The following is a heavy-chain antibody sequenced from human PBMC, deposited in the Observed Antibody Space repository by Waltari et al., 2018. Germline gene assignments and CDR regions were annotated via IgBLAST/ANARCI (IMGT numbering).Heavy chain of an antibody. Sequence: QVQLQQWGAGLLKPSETLSLTCAVHGWSFSGYYWSWIRQPPGKGLDWIGEINHGGSTRYSPSLKSRVTISLDKSKNQFSRRLSSVTAADTAVYYCATSVAARLAFYWGQGTLVTVSS. D-gene: IGHD6-6*01. V-gene: IGHV4-34*01. CDR3: ATSVAARLAFY. CDR2: INHGGST. CDR1: GWSFSGYY. J-gene: IGHJ4*02.